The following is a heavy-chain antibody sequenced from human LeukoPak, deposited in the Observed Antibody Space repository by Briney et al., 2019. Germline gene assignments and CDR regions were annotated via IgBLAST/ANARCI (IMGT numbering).Heavy chain of an antibody. CDR2: IHYSGST. V-gene: IGHV4-39*07. J-gene: IGHJ3*02. Sequence: SETLSLTCTVSGGSISSSGYYWGWIRQPPGTGLEWIGSIHYSGSTYYNPSLKSRVTISVDTSKNQFSLKLSSVTAADTAVYFCARARNYYDSSDYYYEGDAFDIWGQGTMVTVSS. CDR3: ARARNYYDSSDYYYEGDAFDI. CDR1: GGSISSSGYY. D-gene: IGHD3-22*01.